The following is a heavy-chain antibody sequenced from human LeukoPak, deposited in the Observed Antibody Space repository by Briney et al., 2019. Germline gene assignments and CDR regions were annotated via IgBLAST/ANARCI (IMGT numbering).Heavy chain of an antibody. V-gene: IGHV3-23*01. CDR2: ISGNGGNT. D-gene: IGHD4-11*01. CDR1: GFTFSSFA. Sequence: GGSLRLSCAASGFTFSSFAMSWVRQAPGKGLEWVSTISGNGGNTYSAASVKDRFTISRDNSMNTLYLQMHSLRAEDTAVYYCTRPARRGDYQSHSIDYRGQGTLVTVSS. CDR3: TRPARRGDYQSHSIDY. J-gene: IGHJ4*02.